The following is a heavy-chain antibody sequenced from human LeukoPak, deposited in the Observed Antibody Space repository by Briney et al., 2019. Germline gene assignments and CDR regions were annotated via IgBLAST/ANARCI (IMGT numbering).Heavy chain of an antibody. Sequence: SETLSLTCAVSGGSISSSNWWSWVRQPPGKGLEWIGEIYHSGSTNYNPSLKSRVTISVDKSKNQFSLKLSSVTAADTAVYCCARGLSSHYYYYGMDVWGQGTTVTVSS. CDR3: ARGLSSHYYYYGMDV. CDR1: GGSISSSNW. D-gene: IGHD6-6*01. CDR2: IYHSGST. V-gene: IGHV4-4*01. J-gene: IGHJ6*02.